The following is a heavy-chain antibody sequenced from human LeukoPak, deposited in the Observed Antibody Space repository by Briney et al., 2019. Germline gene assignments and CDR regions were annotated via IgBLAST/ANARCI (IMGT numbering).Heavy chain of an antibody. V-gene: IGHV1-2*02. CDR3: ARIWFGDGPTPANY. CDR1: GYTFTGYY. J-gene: IGHJ4*02. D-gene: IGHD3-10*01. Sequence: ASVKVSCKASGYTFTGYYMHWVRQAPGQGLEWMGWINPNSGGTNYAQKFQGRVTMTRDTSISTAYMELSRLRSDATAVYYCARIWFGDGPTPANYWGREPWSPSPQ. CDR2: INPNSGGT.